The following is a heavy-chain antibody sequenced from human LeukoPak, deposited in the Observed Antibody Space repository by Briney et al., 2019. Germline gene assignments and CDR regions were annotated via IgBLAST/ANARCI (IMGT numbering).Heavy chain of an antibody. J-gene: IGHJ4*02. CDR2: IYHSGST. CDR3: ARDWNRYAY. CDR1: GGSISSSNW. Sequence: SETLSLTCAVSGGSISSSNWWSWIRPPPGKGLEWIGEIYHSGSTNYNPSLKSRVTISVDTSKNQFSLQLSSVTAADTAVYYCARDWNRYAYWGQGTLVTVSS. D-gene: IGHD1-1*01. V-gene: IGHV4-4*02.